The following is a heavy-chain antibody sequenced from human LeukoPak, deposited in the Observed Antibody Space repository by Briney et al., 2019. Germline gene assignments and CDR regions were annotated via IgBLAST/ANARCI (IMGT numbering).Heavy chain of an antibody. CDR1: GGSFSNQA. CDR2: MNPYTGKT. D-gene: IGHD6-25*01. Sequence: ASVKVSCKASGGSFSNQAITWVRQATGQGLEWLGWMNPYTGKTGYAQKFQGRVTFTGDTSIRTAYMEVSSLTSEDTAVYYCARAPTPFYYDSSAYYSDFWGQGTLVTVSS. J-gene: IGHJ4*02. CDR3: ARAPTPFYYDSSAYYSDF. V-gene: IGHV1-8*03.